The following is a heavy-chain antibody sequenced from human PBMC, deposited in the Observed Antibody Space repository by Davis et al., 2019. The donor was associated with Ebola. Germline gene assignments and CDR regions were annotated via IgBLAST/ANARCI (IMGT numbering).Heavy chain of an antibody. V-gene: IGHV3-23*01. CDR1: GFTFSTYA. CDR3: TTGPHDY. Sequence: PGGSLRLSCAGSGFTFSTYAMTWVRQAPGKGLEWVSRISGSGGDPHYADSVKGRFTISRDNSKNSLFLQMNSLRNEDTALYYCTTGPHDYWGQGTLVTVSS. J-gene: IGHJ4*02. CDR2: ISGSGGDP.